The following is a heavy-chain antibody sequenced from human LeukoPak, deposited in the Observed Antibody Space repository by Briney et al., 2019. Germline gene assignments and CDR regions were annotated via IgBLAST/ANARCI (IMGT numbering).Heavy chain of an antibody. V-gene: IGHV3-30*01. D-gene: IGHD3-16*01. J-gene: IGHJ6*03. CDR1: GFTFSSYA. Sequence: GGSLRLSCAASGFTFSSYAMHWVRQAPGKGLEWVAVISYDGSNKYYADPVKGRFTISRDNSKNTLYLQMNSLRAEDTAVYYCARVMSPPDYYYMDVWGKGTTVTVSS. CDR2: ISYDGSNK. CDR3: ARVMSPPDYYYMDV.